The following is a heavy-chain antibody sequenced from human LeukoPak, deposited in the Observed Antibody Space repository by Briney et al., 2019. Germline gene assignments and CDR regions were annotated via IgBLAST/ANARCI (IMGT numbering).Heavy chain of an antibody. J-gene: IGHJ6*03. D-gene: IGHD5-18*01. CDR3: ARWMQYYYYMDV. CDR2: ISSSSSTI. V-gene: IGHV3-48*01. CDR1: GFTFSSYS. Sequence: PGGSLRLSCAASGFTFSSYSMNWVRQAPGKGLEWVSYISSSSSTIYYADSVKGRFTISRDNAKNSLYLQMNSLRAEDTAVYYCARWMQYYYYMDVWGKGTTVTVSS.